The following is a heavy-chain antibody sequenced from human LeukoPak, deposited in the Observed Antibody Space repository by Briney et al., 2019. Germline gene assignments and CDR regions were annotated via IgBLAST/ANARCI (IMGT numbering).Heavy chain of an antibody. CDR1: GFNVSSNY. D-gene: IGHD6-19*01. Sequence: GGSLRLSCAASGFNVSSNYMSWVRQAPGKGLEWVSVLYGAGSTYYADSVKGRFTISRHDSQNTLFLQMNSLRAEDTAVYYCARGGTPGFSTGRIDYWGQGTLVAVSS. CDR3: ARGGTPGFSTGRIDY. V-gene: IGHV3-53*04. J-gene: IGHJ4*02. CDR2: LYGAGST.